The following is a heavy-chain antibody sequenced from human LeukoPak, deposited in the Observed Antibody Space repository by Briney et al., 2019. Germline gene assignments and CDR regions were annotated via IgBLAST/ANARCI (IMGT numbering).Heavy chain of an antibody. D-gene: IGHD4-17*01. CDR1: GFTFSSYA. Sequence: HPGGSLRLSCAASGFTFSSYAMSWVRQAPGKGLEWVSAISGSGGSTYYADSVKGRFTISRDNSKNTLYLQMNSLRAEDTAVYYCAKGPDYGDYERFSYWGQGTLVTVSS. V-gene: IGHV3-23*01. CDR3: AKGPDYGDYERFSY. CDR2: ISGSGGST. J-gene: IGHJ4*02.